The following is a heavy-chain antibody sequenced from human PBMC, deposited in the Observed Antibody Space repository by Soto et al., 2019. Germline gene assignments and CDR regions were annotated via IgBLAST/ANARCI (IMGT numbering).Heavy chain of an antibody. V-gene: IGHV4-59*12. D-gene: IGHD3-3*01. CDR3: ARTFWSGSLIDYYYMDV. CDR2: ISYSGST. Sequence: SETLSLTCTVSGGSLNNYYWSWIRQPPGKGLEWIGYISYSGSTNYSPSLRGLVTISVDTSKSQFSLRLASVTAADTAVYHCARTFWSGSLIDYYYMDVRGKGTTVTVSS. J-gene: IGHJ6*03. CDR1: GGSLNNYY.